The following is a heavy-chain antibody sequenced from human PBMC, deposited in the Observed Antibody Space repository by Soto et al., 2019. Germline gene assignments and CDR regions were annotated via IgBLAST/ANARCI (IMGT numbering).Heavy chain of an antibody. Sequence: QVQLQQWGAGLLKPSETLSLTCAVYGGSFSGYYWSWIRQPPGKGLEWIGEINHSGRTNYDPSLKGRVAVAVDACKDQCSLKLSSVTAAGTAVYYCVRFRARARYYYYGMDVWGQGTTVTVSS. V-gene: IGHV4-34*01. CDR2: INHSGRT. CDR3: VRFRARARYYYYGMDV. CDR1: GGSFSGYY. D-gene: IGHD3-3*01. J-gene: IGHJ6*02.